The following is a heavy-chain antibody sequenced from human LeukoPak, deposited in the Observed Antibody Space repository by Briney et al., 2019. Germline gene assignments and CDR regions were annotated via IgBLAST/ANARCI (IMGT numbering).Heavy chain of an antibody. D-gene: IGHD1-26*01. J-gene: IGHJ3*02. V-gene: IGHV4-4*09. CDR3: ARHLSGSYYSFLVASDI. CDR2: IYTSGST. Sequence: PSETLSLTCTVSGGSISSYYWSWIRQPPGKGLEWIGYIYTSGSTNYNPSLKSRVTISVDTSKNQFSLKLSSVTAADTAVYYCARHLSGSYYSFLVASDIWGQGTMVTVSS. CDR1: GGSISSYY.